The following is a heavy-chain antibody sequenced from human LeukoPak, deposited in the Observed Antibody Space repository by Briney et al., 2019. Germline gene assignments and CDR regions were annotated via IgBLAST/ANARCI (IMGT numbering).Heavy chain of an antibody. CDR2: ISGSGGSI. D-gene: IGHD5-24*01. J-gene: IGHJ4*02. Sequence: PGGSLRLSCTASGFTFSDYAMSWVRQAPGKGLEWVSGISGSGGSIRYADSVKGRFIISRDNSKNTLYLQMNSLRAEDTAVCYCAKGGDGYNYYFDYWGQEILVTVSS. CDR1: GFTFSDYA. V-gene: IGHV3-23*01. CDR3: AKGGDGYNYYFDY.